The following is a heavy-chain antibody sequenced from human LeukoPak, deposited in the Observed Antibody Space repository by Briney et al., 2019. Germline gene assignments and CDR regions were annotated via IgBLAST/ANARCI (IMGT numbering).Heavy chain of an antibody. J-gene: IGHJ3*02. V-gene: IGHV1-18*04. D-gene: IGHD6-13*01. CDR1: GYTFTGYY. Sequence: ASVKVSCKASGYTFTGYYMHWVRQAPGQGLEWMGWVSAYNGNTNYAQKLQGRVTMTTDTSTSTAYMELRSLRSDDTAVYYCARDVGSSWTDDAFDIWGQGTMVTVSS. CDR3: ARDVGSSWTDDAFDI. CDR2: VSAYNGNT.